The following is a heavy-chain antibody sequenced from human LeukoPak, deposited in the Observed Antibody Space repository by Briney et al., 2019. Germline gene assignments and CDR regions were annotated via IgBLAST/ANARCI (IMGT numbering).Heavy chain of an antibody. CDR1: GLSFSNYA. Sequence: GGSLRLSCAASGLSFSNYAMYWVRQAPGKGLEWVSAIGGTGGNIFYTDSVKGRFTISRDNSKNTLYLHMNSLRAEDTAVYYCARGWSADYFDYWGQGILVTVSS. CDR3: ARGWSADYFDY. V-gene: IGHV3-23*01. CDR2: IGGTGGNI. D-gene: IGHD2-15*01. J-gene: IGHJ4*02.